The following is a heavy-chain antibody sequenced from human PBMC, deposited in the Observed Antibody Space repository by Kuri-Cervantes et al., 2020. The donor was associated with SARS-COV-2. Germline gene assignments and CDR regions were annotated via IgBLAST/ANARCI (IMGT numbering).Heavy chain of an antibody. CDR2: ISSSSSTI. V-gene: IGHV3-48*04. CDR3: ARGGGSYCAY. D-gene: IGHD1-26*01. CDR1: GFTFSSYS. Sequence: GESLKISCAASGFTFSSYSMNWVRQAPGKGLEWVSYISSSSSTIYYADSVKGRFTISRDNAKNSLYLQMNSLRAEDTAVYYCARGGGSYCAYWGQGTLVTVSS. J-gene: IGHJ4*02.